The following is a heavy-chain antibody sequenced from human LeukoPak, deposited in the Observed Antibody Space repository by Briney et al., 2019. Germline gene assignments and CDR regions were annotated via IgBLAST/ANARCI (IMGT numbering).Heavy chain of an antibody. CDR3: ASLYSRARHYYGMDV. CDR2: IIPIFGTA. V-gene: IGHV1-69*13. J-gene: IGHJ6*02. CDR1: GGAFSSYA. D-gene: IGHD6-13*01. Sequence: SVKVSCKASGGAFSSYAISWVRQAPGQGLEWMGGIIPIFGTANYAQKFQGRVTITADESTSTAYMELSSLRSEDTAVYFCASLYSRARHYYGMDVWGQGTTVTVSS.